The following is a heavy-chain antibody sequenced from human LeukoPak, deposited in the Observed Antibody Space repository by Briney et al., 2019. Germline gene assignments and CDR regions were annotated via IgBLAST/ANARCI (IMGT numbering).Heavy chain of an antibody. Sequence: GGSLRLSCAASRFNFNSFVMGWVRQPPGKGLEWVSSISTSSGYIFYADSLKGRVTISRDNAKNSLYLQMNSLRAEDTAVYHCVRGKKPGWDMSYFDYWGQGILVTVSS. CDR1: RFNFNSFV. D-gene: IGHD1-14*01. CDR3: VRGKKPGWDMSYFDY. CDR2: ISTSSGYI. V-gene: IGHV3-21*06. J-gene: IGHJ4*02.